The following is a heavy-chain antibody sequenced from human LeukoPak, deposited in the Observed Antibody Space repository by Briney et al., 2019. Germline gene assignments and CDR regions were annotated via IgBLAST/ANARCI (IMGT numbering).Heavy chain of an antibody. CDR3: ARHRPHGDFWIGYYAPSDY. J-gene: IGHJ4*02. V-gene: IGHV5-51*01. CDR2: IYPGDSDT. D-gene: IGHD3-3*01. CDR1: GYCFTCYW. Sequence: GESLHISCTGAGYCFTCYWIGCVRPLAGEGLGWMGIIYPGDSDTRYSPSFQGHVTITADTSISTASLQWSSLKASDTAMYYCARHRPHGDFWIGYYAPSDYWGQGTLVTVSS.